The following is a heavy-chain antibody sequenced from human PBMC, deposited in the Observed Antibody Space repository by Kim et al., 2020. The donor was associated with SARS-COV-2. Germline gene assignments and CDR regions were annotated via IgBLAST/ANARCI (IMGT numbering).Heavy chain of an antibody. CDR2: VGNDGTTT. J-gene: IGHJ4*02. D-gene: IGHD3-16*01. CDR3: ALGGLAAGELDN. CDR1: GFSLSSYA. Sequence: GGSLRLSCAASGFSLSSYAMHWVRQVPGKGREWVAIVGNDGTTTYYADSVKGRFTISRETSKNTVSRQMNTLGDEDTALYNCALGGLAAGELDNWGQGTL. V-gene: IGHV3-30*02.